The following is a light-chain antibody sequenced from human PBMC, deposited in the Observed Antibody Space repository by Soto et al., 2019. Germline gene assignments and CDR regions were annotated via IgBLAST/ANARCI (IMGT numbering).Light chain of an antibody. CDR1: QSVSSY. Sequence: EIVMTQSPATLSVSPVEIATLSFRASQSVSSYLAWYQQKPGQAPRLLIYDASNRATGIPDRFSGSGSGTDFTLTISRLEPEDFAVYYCQQYGSSGTFGQGTKVDIK. J-gene: IGKJ1*01. CDR2: DAS. CDR3: QQYGSSGT. V-gene: IGKV3-20*01.